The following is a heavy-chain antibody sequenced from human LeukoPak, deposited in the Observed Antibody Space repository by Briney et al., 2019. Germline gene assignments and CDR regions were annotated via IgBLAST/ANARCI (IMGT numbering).Heavy chain of an antibody. D-gene: IGHD6-19*01. J-gene: IGHJ4*02. CDR3: ARDSHSSGWYLIGY. CDR1: GYTFTGYY. CDR2: INPNSGGT. Sequence: ASVKVSCKASGYTFTGYYMHWVRQAPGQGLEWMGRINPNSGGTNYAQKFQGRVTINRETSISTAYMELSRLRSDDTAVYYCARDSHSSGWYLIGYWGQGTLVTVSS. V-gene: IGHV1-2*06.